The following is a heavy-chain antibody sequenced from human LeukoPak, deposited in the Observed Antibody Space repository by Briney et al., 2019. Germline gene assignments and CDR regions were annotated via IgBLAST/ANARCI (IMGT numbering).Heavy chain of an antibody. V-gene: IGHV4-34*01. J-gene: IGHJ3*02. CDR3: ARGRWLQMKAFDI. D-gene: IGHD5-24*01. Sequence: SETLSLTCAVYGGSFSGYYWSWIRQPPGKGLEWIGEINHSGSTNYNPSLKSRVTISVDTSKNQFSLKLSSVTAADTAVYYCARGRWLQMKAFDIWGQGTMVTVSS. CDR2: INHSGST. CDR1: GGSFSGYY.